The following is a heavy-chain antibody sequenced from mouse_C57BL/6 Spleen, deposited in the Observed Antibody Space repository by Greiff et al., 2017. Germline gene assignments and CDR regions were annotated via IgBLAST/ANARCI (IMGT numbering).Heavy chain of an antibody. D-gene: IGHD2-5*01. CDR2: IYPRDGST. CDR3: AREDYYSNDPWFAY. Sequence: VQLQQSGPELVKPGASVKLSCKASGCTFTSYDINWVKQRPGQGLEWIGWIYPRDGSTKYNEKFKGKATLTVDTSSSTAYMELHSLTSEDSAVYFCAREDYYSNDPWFAYWGQGTLVTVSA. CDR1: GCTFTSYD. V-gene: IGHV1-85*01. J-gene: IGHJ3*01.